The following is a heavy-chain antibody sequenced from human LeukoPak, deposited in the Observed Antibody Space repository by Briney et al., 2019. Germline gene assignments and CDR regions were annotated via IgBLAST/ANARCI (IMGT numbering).Heavy chain of an antibody. J-gene: IGHJ4*02. Sequence: GGSLRLSCAASGLTFSSYWMSWVRQAPGKGLEWVANIKQDGSEKYYVDSVKGRFTISRDNAKNSLYLQMNSLRAEDTAVYYCARDLLEDYWGQGTLVTVSS. D-gene: IGHD3-10*01. CDR1: GLTFSSYW. V-gene: IGHV3-7*01. CDR2: IKQDGSEK. CDR3: ARDLLEDY.